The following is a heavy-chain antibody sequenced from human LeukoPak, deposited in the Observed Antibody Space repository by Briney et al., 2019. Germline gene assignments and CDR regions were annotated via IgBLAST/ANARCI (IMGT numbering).Heavy chain of an antibody. CDR1: GYTFSSHS. CDR3: ARDGYPYYYDGELNWFDP. CDR2: IIPILGIA. Sequence: GASVKVSCKASGYTFSSHSISWVRQAPGQGLEWMGRIIPILGIANYAQKFQGRVTITADKSTSTAYMELSSLRSEDTAVYYCARDGYPYYYDGELNWFDPWGQGTLVTVSS. V-gene: IGHV1-69*04. J-gene: IGHJ5*02. D-gene: IGHD3-22*01.